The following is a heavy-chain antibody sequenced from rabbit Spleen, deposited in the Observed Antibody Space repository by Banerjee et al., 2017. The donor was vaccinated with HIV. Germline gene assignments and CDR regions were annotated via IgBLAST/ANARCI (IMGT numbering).Heavy chain of an antibody. CDR2: IDPVFGVT. CDR3: AREGSGQVFFNL. J-gene: IGHJ4*01. D-gene: IGHD4-1*01. Sequence: QLVETGGGLVQPGGSLTLSCKASGFHVTTYYMSWVRRAPGKGLEWIGYIDPVFGVTYYASWVNGRFSISRENTQNTVYLQLNSLTAADTATYFCAREGSGQVFFNLWGQGTLVTVS. V-gene: IGHV1S7*01. CDR1: GFHVTTYY.